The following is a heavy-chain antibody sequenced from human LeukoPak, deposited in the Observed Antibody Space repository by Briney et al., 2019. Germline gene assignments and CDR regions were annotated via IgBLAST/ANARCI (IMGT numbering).Heavy chain of an antibody. Sequence: SETLSLTCAVSGYSISSGHYWVWIRQPPGKGLEYIGNTYHSGSSHYNPSLKSRVTISVDTSNNQFSLKLSSVTAADTAVYYCARAKNPYYYYYYMDFWGRGTTVTVSS. J-gene: IGHJ6*03. CDR2: TYHSGSS. CDR1: GYSISSGHY. CDR3: ARAKNPYYYYYYMDF. V-gene: IGHV4-38-2*01.